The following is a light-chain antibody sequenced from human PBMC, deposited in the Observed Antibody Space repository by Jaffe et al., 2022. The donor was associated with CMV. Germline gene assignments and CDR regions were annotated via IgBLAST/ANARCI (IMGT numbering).Light chain of an antibody. J-gene: IGLJ3*02. Sequence: SYELTQPPSVSVSPGQTASITCSGDNLGHKYACWYQQKPGQSPVLVIYQDKKRPSGIPERFSASNSGNTATLTISGTQAMDEADYYCQAWDSTTWVFGGGTKLTVL. CDR2: QDK. V-gene: IGLV3-1*01. CDR1: NLGHKY. CDR3: QAWDSTTWV.